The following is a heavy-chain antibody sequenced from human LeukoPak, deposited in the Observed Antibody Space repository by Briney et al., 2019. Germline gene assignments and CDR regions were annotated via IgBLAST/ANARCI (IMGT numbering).Heavy chain of an antibody. CDR2: IYSGGTT. Sequence: RGSLRLSCAASGFTVSSNYMSWVRQAPGKGLEWVSVIYSGGTTYYADSVKGRFTISRDNSKNTLYLQMNSLRAEDTAVYYCARDKAVNAADWGQGTLVTVSS. D-gene: IGHD4-17*01. J-gene: IGHJ4*02. CDR3: ARDKAVNAAD. CDR1: GFTVSSNY. V-gene: IGHV3-53*01.